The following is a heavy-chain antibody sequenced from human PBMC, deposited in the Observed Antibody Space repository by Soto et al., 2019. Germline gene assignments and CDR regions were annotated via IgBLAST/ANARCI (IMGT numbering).Heavy chain of an antibody. CDR1: GFTFSYYS. Sequence: GGSLRLSCAVSGFTFSYYSMNWVRQAPGKGLEWVSSISGSGGYIYYADSVKGRFTISRDNAKNSLYLQLTSLRDEDTDIYYCARDRQSTPWYAADYWGQGSLVTVSS. J-gene: IGHJ4*02. CDR2: ISGSGGYI. D-gene: IGHD6-13*01. V-gene: IGHV3-21*01. CDR3: ARDRQSTPWYAADY.